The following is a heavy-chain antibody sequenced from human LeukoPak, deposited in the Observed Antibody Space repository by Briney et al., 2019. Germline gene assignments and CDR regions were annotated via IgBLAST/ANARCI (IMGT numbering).Heavy chain of an antibody. V-gene: IGHV3-64*01. D-gene: IGHD6-13*01. CDR1: GFTFSSYA. Sequence: PGGSLRLSWAASGFTFSSYAMHWVRQAPGKGLEYVSAISSNGGSTYYANSVKGRFTISRDNSKNTLYLQMGSLRAEDMAVYYCARRERAAAGSDYWGQGTLVTVSS. CDR2: ISSNGGST. J-gene: IGHJ4*02. CDR3: ARRERAAAGSDY.